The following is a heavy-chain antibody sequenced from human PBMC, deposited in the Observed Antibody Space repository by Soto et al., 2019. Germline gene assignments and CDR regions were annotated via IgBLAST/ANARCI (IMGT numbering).Heavy chain of an antibody. V-gene: IGHV4-30-2*06. D-gene: IGHD1-26*01. CDR3: AAGWEPVDGTTYYYYGLDV. CDR1: GASVSGGGYS. J-gene: IGHJ6*04. Sequence: HLQESGSGLVKPLETLTLTCAVSGASVSGGGYSWNWIRQSPGKGLEWIGYIYHFGSIYYNPSLESRVTISVDRSKTLYSLKLTSVAAADTAVYFCAAGWEPVDGTTYYYYGLDVWGVGTTVTVSS. CDR2: IYHFGSI.